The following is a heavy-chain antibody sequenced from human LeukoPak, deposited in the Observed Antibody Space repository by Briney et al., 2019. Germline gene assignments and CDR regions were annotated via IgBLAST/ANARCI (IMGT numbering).Heavy chain of an antibody. CDR3: ARGMDPYSSSPYYYYGMDV. D-gene: IGHD6-13*01. J-gene: IGHJ6*02. Sequence: GSLRLSCAASGFTFSSYWMHWVRQAPGKGLVWVSRIISDGSSTSYADSVKGRFTISRDNAKNTLYLQMNSLRAEDTAVYYCARGMDPYSSSPYYYYGMDVWGQGTTVTVSS. V-gene: IGHV3-74*01. CDR2: IISDGSST. CDR1: GFTFSSYW.